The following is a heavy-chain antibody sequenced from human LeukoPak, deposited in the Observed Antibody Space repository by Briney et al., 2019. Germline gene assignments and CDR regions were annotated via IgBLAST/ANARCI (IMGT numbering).Heavy chain of an antibody. J-gene: IGHJ5*02. V-gene: IGHV3-23*01. CDR3: AKAPYGEFEWGTWFDP. CDR2: ITGAGSGT. Sequence: GGSLRLSCAASGFAFNIYAMTWVRQAPGKGPEWVAGITGAGSGTYYADSVKGRFTISRDNSKNTLYLQMNSLRDEDTAVYFCAKAPYGEFEWGTWFDPWGQGTLVTVSS. D-gene: IGHD4-17*01. CDR1: GFAFNIYA.